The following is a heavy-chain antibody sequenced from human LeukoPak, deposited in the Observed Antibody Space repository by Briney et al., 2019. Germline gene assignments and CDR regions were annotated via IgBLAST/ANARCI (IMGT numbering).Heavy chain of an antibody. CDR1: GFTFSGYY. D-gene: IGHD2-15*01. CDR2: ISSSGSTI. V-gene: IGHV3-11*04. J-gene: IGHJ5*02. Sequence: GGSLRLSCAASGFTFSGYYMSWIRQAPGKGLEWVSYISSSGSTIYYADSVKGRFTISRDNAKNSLYLQMNSLRAEDTAVYYCARVSGYCSGGSCYFWFDPWGQGTLVTVSS. CDR3: ARVSGYCSGGSCYFWFDP.